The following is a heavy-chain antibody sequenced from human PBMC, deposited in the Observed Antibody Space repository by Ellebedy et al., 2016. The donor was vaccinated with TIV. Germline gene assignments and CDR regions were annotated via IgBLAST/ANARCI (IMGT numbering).Heavy chain of an antibody. Sequence: GESLKISCAASGFTFSDHRMRWVRQAPERGLVWVPSISNAGDTTRYADFVKGRFSISRDNAKNTLYLQMNSLTVEDTAVYYCARDTSGLSYWGQGTLVTVSS. CDR1: GFTFSDHR. D-gene: IGHD3-16*02. J-gene: IGHJ4*02. CDR3: ARDTSGLSY. CDR2: ISNAGDTT. V-gene: IGHV3-74*01.